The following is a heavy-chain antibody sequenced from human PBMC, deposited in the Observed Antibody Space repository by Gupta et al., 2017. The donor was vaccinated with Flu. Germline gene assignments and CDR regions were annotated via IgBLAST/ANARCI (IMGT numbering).Heavy chain of an antibody. CDR3: ARGDTYYYDSSGPNGAFDI. Sequence: QVQLVESGGGVVQPGRSLRLSCAASGFTFSSYGMHWVRQAPGKGLEWVAVISYDGSNKYYADSVKGRFTISRDNSKNTLYLQMNSLRAEDTAVYYCARGDTYYYDSSGPNGAFDIWGQGTMVTVSS. CDR1: GFTFSSYG. J-gene: IGHJ3*02. CDR2: ISYDGSNK. D-gene: IGHD3-22*01. V-gene: IGHV3-30*03.